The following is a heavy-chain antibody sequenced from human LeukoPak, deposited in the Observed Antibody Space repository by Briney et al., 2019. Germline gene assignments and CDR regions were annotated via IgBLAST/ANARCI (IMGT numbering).Heavy chain of an antibody. J-gene: IGHJ4*02. V-gene: IGHV3-23*01. CDR3: ARDRPRPNWGWGQYFDY. CDR2: ICGSGGST. D-gene: IGHD7-27*01. Sequence: GGSLRLSCAASGFPFSSYAMSWVRQAPGKGLEWVSAICGSGGSTYYADSVKGRFTISRDHDKHLLYLQMNSPRAEDTAVYYCARDRPRPNWGWGQYFDYWGQGTLVTVSS. CDR1: GFPFSSYA.